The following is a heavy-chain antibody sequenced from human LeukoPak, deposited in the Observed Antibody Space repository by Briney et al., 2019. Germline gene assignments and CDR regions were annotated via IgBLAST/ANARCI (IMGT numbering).Heavy chain of an antibody. CDR1: GGSISSSSYY. Sequence: PSETLSLTCTVSGGSISSSSYYWGWIRQPPGKGLEWIGSIYYSGSTYYNPSLKSRVTISVDTSKNQFSLKLSSVTAADTAVYYCARGMEIGGYDSGGYWGQGTLVTVSS. CDR3: ARGMEIGGYDSGGY. V-gene: IGHV4-39*07. D-gene: IGHD5-12*01. J-gene: IGHJ4*02. CDR2: IYYSGST.